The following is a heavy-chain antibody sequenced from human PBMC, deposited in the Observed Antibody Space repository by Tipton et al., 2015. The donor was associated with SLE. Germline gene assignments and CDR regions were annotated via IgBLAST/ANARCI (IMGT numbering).Heavy chain of an antibody. CDR2: ISSSGSTI. CDR1: GFTFSSYE. D-gene: IGHD3-22*01. Sequence: GSLRLSCAASGFTFSSYEMNWVRQAPGKGLEWVSYISSSGSTIYYADSVKGRFTISRDNAKNSLYLQMNSLRAEDTAVYYCARGYYDPSGTAFDIWGQGTMVTVSS. V-gene: IGHV3-48*03. J-gene: IGHJ3*02. CDR3: ARGYYDPSGTAFDI.